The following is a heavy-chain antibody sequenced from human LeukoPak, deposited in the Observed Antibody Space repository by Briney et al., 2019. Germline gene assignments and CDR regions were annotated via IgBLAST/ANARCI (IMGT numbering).Heavy chain of an antibody. CDR2: ISGSSIPT. CDR3: VRDISGYYFDY. Sequence: GRSLRLSCAASGFAFSDCHMTWIRPAPRQGMEWVSYISGSSIPTRYADSVKGRFTISRDNAKNSLYLQMNSLRAEDTGLYYCVRDISGYYFDYWGQGTLVTVSS. V-gene: IGHV3-11*05. D-gene: IGHD3-22*01. CDR1: GFAFSDCH. J-gene: IGHJ4*02.